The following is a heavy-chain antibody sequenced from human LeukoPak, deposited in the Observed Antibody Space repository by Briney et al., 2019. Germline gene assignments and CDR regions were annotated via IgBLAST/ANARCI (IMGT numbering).Heavy chain of an antibody. Sequence: ASAKVSCKASGYTFTGYYMHWVRQAPGQGLEWMGWINPNSGGTNYAQKFQGRVTMTRDTSISTAYMELSRLRSDDTAVYYCARGVRYSGYIGDYWGRGTLVTVSS. J-gene: IGHJ4*02. CDR2: INPNSGGT. CDR1: GYTFTGYY. V-gene: IGHV1-2*02. CDR3: ARGVRYSGYIGDY. D-gene: IGHD5-12*01.